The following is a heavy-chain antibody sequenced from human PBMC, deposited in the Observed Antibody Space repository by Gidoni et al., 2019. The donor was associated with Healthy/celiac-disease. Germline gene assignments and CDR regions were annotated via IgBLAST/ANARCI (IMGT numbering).Heavy chain of an antibody. CDR2: IRSKAYGGTT. D-gene: IGHD3-16*01. J-gene: IGHJ4*02. Sequence: EVQLVESGGGLVQPGRSLRRSCTACGCTFGDNAMSWFRQAPGKGLEWVGFIRSKAYGGTTEYAASVKGRFTISRDDSKSIAYLQMNSLKTEDTAVYYCTREGRLPDYVWGSYEGFDYWGQGTLVTVSS. CDR1: GCTFGDNA. CDR3: TREGRLPDYVWGSYEGFDY. V-gene: IGHV3-49*03.